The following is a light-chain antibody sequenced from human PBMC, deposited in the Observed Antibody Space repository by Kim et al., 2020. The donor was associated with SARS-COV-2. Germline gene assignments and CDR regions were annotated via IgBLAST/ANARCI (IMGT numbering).Light chain of an antibody. CDR3: TSYTRSDTWV. Sequence: GQSVTISCTGTSSDVGAYNLVSWYQQHPVKAPKFMIHDVSQRPSGVSNRFSGSKSGNTASLTISGLQAEDEADYYCTSYTRSDTWVFGGGTQLTVL. CDR1: SSDVGAYNL. V-gene: IGLV2-14*03. CDR2: DVS. J-gene: IGLJ2*01.